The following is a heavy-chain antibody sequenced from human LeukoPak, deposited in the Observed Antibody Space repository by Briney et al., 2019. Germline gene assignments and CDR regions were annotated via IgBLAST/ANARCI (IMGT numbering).Heavy chain of an antibody. CDR3: AREIAGVAASDFDY. CDR2: IYYSGST. V-gene: IGHV4-30-4*08. CDR1: GGSISSGDYY. Sequence: SETLSLTCTVSGGSISSGDYYWSWIRQPPGKGLEWIGYIYYSGSTYYNPSLKSRVTISVDTSKNQFSLKLSSVTAADPAVYYCAREIAGVAASDFDYWGQGTLVTVSS. D-gene: IGHD6-13*01. J-gene: IGHJ4*02.